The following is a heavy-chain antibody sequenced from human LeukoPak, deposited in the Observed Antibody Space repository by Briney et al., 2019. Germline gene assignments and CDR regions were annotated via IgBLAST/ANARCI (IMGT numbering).Heavy chain of an antibody. CDR3: AKTPYGVVVPAALLGRTHQYYFDY. CDR2: IRYDGSNK. J-gene: IGHJ4*02. Sequence: GGSLRLSCAASGFTFSSYGMHWVRQAPGKGLEWVAFIRYDGSNKYYADSVKGRFTISRDNSKNTLYLQMNSLRAEDTAVYYCAKTPYGVVVPAALLGRTHQYYFDYWGQGTLVTVSS. V-gene: IGHV3-30*02. CDR1: GFTFSSYG. D-gene: IGHD2-2*01.